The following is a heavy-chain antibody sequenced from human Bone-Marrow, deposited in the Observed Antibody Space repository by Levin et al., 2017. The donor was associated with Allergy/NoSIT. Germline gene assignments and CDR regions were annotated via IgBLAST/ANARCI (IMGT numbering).Heavy chain of an antibody. D-gene: IGHD1-26*01. CDR3: ARDVGSGIFDL. CDR2: ISSDGNTL. J-gene: IGHJ4*02. Sequence: GESLKISCEAFGFTFSDNYMSWIRRSPGKGLEWVAYISSDGNTLYHAASVKGRFTVSRDNAKKSLYLNMESLRDDDTAVYYCARDVGSGIFDLWGQGTLVTVST. V-gene: IGHV3-11*01. CDR1: GFTFSDNY.